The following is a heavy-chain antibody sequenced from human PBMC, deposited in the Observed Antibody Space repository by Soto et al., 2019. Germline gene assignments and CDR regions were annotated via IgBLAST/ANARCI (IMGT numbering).Heavy chain of an antibody. V-gene: IGHV1-18*03. D-gene: IGHD6-19*01. CDR2: ISAYNGNT. Sequence: ASLKVSCKTSGYTFTNFGLSWVRQAPGQGLEWMGWISAYNGNTNYAQNFQGRVTMTTDTSTSTAYMELSSQRSDDMAVYYCASQLRHSSGWYYVFRGQGTLVTVSS. J-gene: IGHJ4*02. CDR1: GYTFTNFG. CDR3: ASQLRHSSGWYYVF.